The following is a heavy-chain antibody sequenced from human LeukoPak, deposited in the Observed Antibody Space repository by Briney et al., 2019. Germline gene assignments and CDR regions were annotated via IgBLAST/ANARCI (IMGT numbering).Heavy chain of an antibody. J-gene: IGHJ4*02. V-gene: IGHV3-74*01. CDR1: GFTFSSYW. Sequence: RGSLRLSCAASGFTFSSYWMHWVRQAPGKGLVWVSRINSDGSSTSYADSVKGRVTISRDNAKNTLYLQMNSLRAEDTAVYYCAGDGGLERYFDYWGQGTLVTVSS. CDR2: INSDGSST. CDR3: AGDGGLERYFDY. D-gene: IGHD1-1*01.